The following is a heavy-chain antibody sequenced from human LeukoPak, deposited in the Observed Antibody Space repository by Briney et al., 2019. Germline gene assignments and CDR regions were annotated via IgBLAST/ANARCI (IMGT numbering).Heavy chain of an antibody. J-gene: IGHJ4*02. Sequence: ASVKVSCKVSGYTLTELSMHWVRQAPGKGLEWMGIINPSGGSTSYPQEFQGRVTMTRDTSTSTVYMELTSLRSEDTAVYYCARGYCSTTTCRNYFEYWGQGTLVTVSS. D-gene: IGHD2-2*01. CDR1: GYTLTELS. CDR3: ARGYCSTTTCRNYFEY. V-gene: IGHV1-46*01. CDR2: INPSGGST.